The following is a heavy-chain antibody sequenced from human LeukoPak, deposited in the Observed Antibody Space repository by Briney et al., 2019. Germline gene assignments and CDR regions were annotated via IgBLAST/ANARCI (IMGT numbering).Heavy chain of an antibody. CDR3: ARDGDSSGWYIRPYYYSCGMDV. CDR1: GFTFSSYA. V-gene: IGHV3-30*04. Sequence: GRSLRLSCAASGFTFSSYAMHWVRQSPGKGLEWVAVISYDGSNKYSADPVKGRFTISRDNSKNTLYLQMNSLRAEDTAVYYCARDGDSSGWYIRPYYYSCGMDVWGQGTTVTVSS. D-gene: IGHD6-13*01. J-gene: IGHJ6*02. CDR2: ISYDGSNK.